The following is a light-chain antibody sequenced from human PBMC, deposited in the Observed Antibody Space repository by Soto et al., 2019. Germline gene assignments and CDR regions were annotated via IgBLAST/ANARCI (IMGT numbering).Light chain of an antibody. V-gene: IGKV3-20*01. CDR3: QQYNGWTPI. Sequence: IALKLAPGTLSPSQGDRATLSCRTSQSVPGNYLAWYQQKPGQAPRLLIYGASSRATGIPDRFSGSGSGTDFTLAICRVEPEDFAVYYCQQYNGWTPIFGQVTRLEIK. J-gene: IGKJ5*01. CDR2: GAS. CDR1: QSVPGNY.